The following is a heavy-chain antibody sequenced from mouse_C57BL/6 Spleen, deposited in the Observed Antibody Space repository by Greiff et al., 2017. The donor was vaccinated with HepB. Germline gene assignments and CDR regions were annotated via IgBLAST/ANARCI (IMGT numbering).Heavy chain of an antibody. Sequence: VQLVESGAELARPGASVKLSCKASGYTFTSYGISWVKQRTGQGLEWIGEIYPRSGNTYYNEKFKGKATLTADKSSSTAYMELRSLTSEDSAVYFCARGAQATFYYAMDYWGQGTSVTVSS. V-gene: IGHV1-81*01. CDR1: GYTFTSYG. CDR3: ARGAQATFYYAMDY. CDR2: IYPRSGNT. D-gene: IGHD3-2*02. J-gene: IGHJ4*01.